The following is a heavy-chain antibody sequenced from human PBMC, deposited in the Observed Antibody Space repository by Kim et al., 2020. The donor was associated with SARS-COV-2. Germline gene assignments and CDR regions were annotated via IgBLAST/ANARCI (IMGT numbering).Heavy chain of an antibody. J-gene: IGHJ4*02. CDR2: ISYDGSNK. V-gene: IGHV3-30-3*01. CDR1: GFTFSSYA. Sequence: GGSLRLSCAASGFTFSSYAMHWVRQAPGKGLEWVAVISYDGSNKYYADSVKGRFTISRDNSKNTLYLQMNSLRAEDTAVYYCAGWGYCSGGSCDSGWGYFDYWGQGTLVTVSS. D-gene: IGHD2-15*01. CDR3: AGWGYCSGGSCDSGWGYFDY.